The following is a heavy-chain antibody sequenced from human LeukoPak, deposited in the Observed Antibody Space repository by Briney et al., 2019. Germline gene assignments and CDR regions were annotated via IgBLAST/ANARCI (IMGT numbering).Heavy chain of an antibody. J-gene: IGHJ6*02. CDR1: GFTFSSYA. Sequence: GGSLRLSCAASGFTFSSYAMSWVRQAPGKGLEWVSAISGSGGSTYYADSVKGRFTISRDNSKNTLYLQMNSLRAEDTAVYYCARDYGGNSGGMDVWGQGTTVTVSS. D-gene: IGHD4-23*01. CDR2: ISGSGGST. V-gene: IGHV3-23*01. CDR3: ARDYGGNSGGMDV.